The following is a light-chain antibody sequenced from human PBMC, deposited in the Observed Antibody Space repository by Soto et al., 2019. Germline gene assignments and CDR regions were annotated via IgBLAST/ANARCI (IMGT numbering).Light chain of an antibody. V-gene: IGLV2-8*01. Sequence: QSVLTQPPSASGSPGQSVTISCTGSSSDVGGYHYVSWYQQHPGKAPKLMIYEVNKRPSGVPDRFSGSKSGNTASLTVSGLQAEDEADYYCSSYAGGNIFQAVFGGGTKVTVL. CDR1: SSDVGGYHY. J-gene: IGLJ2*01. CDR2: EVN. CDR3: SSYAGGNIFQAV.